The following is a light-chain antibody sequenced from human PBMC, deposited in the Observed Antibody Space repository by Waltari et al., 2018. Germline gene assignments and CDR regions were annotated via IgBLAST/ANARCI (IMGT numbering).Light chain of an antibody. CDR3: QQSYSTPRT. Sequence: DIQMTQSPSSLSESVGDRVTITCRASQSISGYLNWYQQKPGKAPNLLIYTASTLQSGVPSRFSGSGSVTDFTLTISSLQPEDFATYYCQQSYSTPRTFGQGTKVEIK. V-gene: IGKV1-39*01. J-gene: IGKJ1*01. CDR1: QSISGY. CDR2: TAS.